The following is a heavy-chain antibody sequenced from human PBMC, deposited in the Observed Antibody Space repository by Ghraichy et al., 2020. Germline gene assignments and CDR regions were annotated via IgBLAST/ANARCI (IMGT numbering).Heavy chain of an antibody. CDR2: FSGSGRST. Sequence: GGSLRLSCAASGFTFSNYAMSWVRQAPGKGLEWVSGFSGSGRSTYHADSAKGRFSISRDNSKNTLYLQMNSLRVEDTAVYYCVKAYSGSYYTALYYGMDVWGQGTTVTVSS. V-gene: IGHV3-23*01. CDR1: GFTFSNYA. J-gene: IGHJ6*02. D-gene: IGHD3-10*01. CDR3: VKAYSGSYYTALYYGMDV.